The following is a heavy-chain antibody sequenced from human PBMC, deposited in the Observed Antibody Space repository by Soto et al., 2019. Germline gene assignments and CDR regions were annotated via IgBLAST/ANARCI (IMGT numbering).Heavy chain of an antibody. CDR2: INPSGGST. V-gene: IGHV1-46*01. D-gene: IGHD1-1*01. CDR3: ARAAAGYLGVY. CDR1: GYTFTSYY. Sequence: QVQLVQSGAEVKKPGASVKVSCKASGYTFTSYYMHWVRQAPGQGLEWMGIINPSGGSTSYAQKFQGRVTMTRDTSTSTVYMELSSLRSDDTAVYYCARAAAGYLGVYWGQGTLVTVSS. J-gene: IGHJ4*02.